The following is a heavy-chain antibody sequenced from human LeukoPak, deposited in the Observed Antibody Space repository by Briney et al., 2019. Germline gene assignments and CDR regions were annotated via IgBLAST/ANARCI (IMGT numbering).Heavy chain of an antibody. J-gene: IGHJ4*02. Sequence: PSQTLSLTCTVSGDSISTSPYYWGWIRRSPGKGLKWIGSIYHNGDTSYNPSLKSRGTLSVDMSKNQFSLRLTSVTATDTAIYYCARQAWVGSRGWRNEDTYYFDSWGQGTLVTVSS. V-gene: IGHV4-39*01. D-gene: IGHD6-19*01. CDR2: IYHNGDT. CDR1: GDSISTSPYY. CDR3: ARQAWVGSRGWRNEDTYYFDS.